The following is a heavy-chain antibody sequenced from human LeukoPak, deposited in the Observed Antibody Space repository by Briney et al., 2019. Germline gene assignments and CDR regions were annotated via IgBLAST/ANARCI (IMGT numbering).Heavy chain of an antibody. D-gene: IGHD4-17*01. CDR1: GGSISSSNYY. V-gene: IGHV4-39*01. Sequence: SETLSLTCTVSGGSISSSNYYWGWIRQPPGKGLECIGSIYYSGRTYYNPSFKSRVTISVNTSKNQFSLKLSSVTAADTAVYFCARGILYGDYVFDYWGQGTLVTVSS. CDR3: ARGILYGDYVFDY. CDR2: IYYSGRT. J-gene: IGHJ4*02.